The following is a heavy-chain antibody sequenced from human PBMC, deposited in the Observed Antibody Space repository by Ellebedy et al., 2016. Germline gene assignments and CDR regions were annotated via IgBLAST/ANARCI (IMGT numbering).Heavy chain of an antibody. CDR1: NGSISTINYY. V-gene: IGHV4-39*07. Sequence: SETLSLTCAVSNGSISTINYYWAWIRQPPGKGLEWIGTMYYSGSTYYNSSLKSRVTMSIDMSKNHFSLRLSSVTSADTAVYYCARAKWELANPADWGPGTLVTVSS. D-gene: IGHD1-7*01. J-gene: IGHJ4*02. CDR2: MYYSGST. CDR3: ARAKWELANPAD.